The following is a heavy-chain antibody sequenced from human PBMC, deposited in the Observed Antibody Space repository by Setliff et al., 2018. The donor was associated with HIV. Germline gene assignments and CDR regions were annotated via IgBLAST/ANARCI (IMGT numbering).Heavy chain of an antibody. CDR2: VSPYNGDT. CDR1: DYIFLSYG. Sequence: GASVKVSCKTSDYIFLSYGVSWVRQAPGQGLEWMGWVSPYNGDTKYAQKFQGRVTMTTDTSARTGYMELRNLRSDDTAVYYCARDRVRITIFGANDASDIWGQGTMVTVSS. CDR3: ARDRVRITIFGANDASDI. J-gene: IGHJ3*02. D-gene: IGHD3-3*01. V-gene: IGHV1-18*01.